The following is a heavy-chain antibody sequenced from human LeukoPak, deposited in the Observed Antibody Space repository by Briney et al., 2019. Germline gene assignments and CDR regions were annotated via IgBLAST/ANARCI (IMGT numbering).Heavy chain of an antibody. D-gene: IGHD2-15*01. Sequence: SETLSLTCAVYGGSFSGYYWSWIRQPPGKGLEWIGEINHSGSTNYNPSRKSRVTISVDTSKNQFSLKLSSVTAADTAVYYCARGSGSGGIADAFDIWGQGTMVTVSS. CDR3: ARGSGSGGIADAFDI. V-gene: IGHV4-34*01. CDR2: INHSGST. J-gene: IGHJ3*02. CDR1: GGSFSGYY.